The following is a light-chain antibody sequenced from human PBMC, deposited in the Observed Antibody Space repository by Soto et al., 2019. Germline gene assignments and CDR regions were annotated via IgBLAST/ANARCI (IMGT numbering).Light chain of an antibody. Sequence: DMQMTQSPSTLSASVGARVTISCRASENITNWLAWYQLKPRKAPKLLIFDASTLESGAPARFSGSGSATEFTLAISSLQPDDFATYYCQEYKTYYSFGQGTKLEMK. J-gene: IGKJ2*01. CDR3: QEYKTYYS. CDR1: ENITNW. V-gene: IGKV1-5*01. CDR2: DAS.